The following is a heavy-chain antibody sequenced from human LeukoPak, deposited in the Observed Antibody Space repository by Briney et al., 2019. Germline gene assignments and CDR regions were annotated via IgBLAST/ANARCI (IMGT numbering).Heavy chain of an antibody. V-gene: IGHV1-18*04. CDR1: GYTFTSYG. J-gene: IGHJ4*02. CDR3: ARAYYGILTGYYLYFDY. D-gene: IGHD3-9*01. Sequence: ASVKVSCKASGYTFTSYGISWVRQAPGQGLEWMGWISAYNGNTNYAQKLQGRVTMTTDTSTSTAYMELRSLRSDDTAVYYCARAYYGILTGYYLYFDYWGQGTLVTVSS. CDR2: ISAYNGNT.